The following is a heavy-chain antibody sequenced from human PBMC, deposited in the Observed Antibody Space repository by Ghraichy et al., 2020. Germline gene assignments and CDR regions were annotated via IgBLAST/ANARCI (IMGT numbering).Heavy chain of an antibody. J-gene: IGHJ6*02. Sequence: SETLSLTCAVYGGSFSGYYWSWIRQPPGKGLEWIGEINHSGSTNYNPSLKSRVTISVDTSKNQFSLKLSSVTAADTAVYYCARERVICSGGSCYSGLYYYGMDVWGQGTTVNVSS. CDR3: ARERVICSGGSCYSGLYYYGMDV. CDR1: GGSFSGYY. V-gene: IGHV4-34*01. D-gene: IGHD2-15*01. CDR2: INHSGST.